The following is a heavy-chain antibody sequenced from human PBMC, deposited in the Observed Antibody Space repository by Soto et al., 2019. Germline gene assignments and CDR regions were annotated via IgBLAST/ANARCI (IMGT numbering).Heavy chain of an antibody. Sequence: QVQLQESGPGLVKPSQTLSLTCTVSGGSISSGGYYWSWIRQHPGKGLEWIGYIYYSGSTYYNPSLKSRVTISVDTSKNQFSLKLSSVTAADTAVYYCARVGPRYCSSTSCRYMDVWGQGTTVTVSS. V-gene: IGHV4-31*03. CDR1: GGSISSGGYY. CDR2: IYYSGST. CDR3: ARVGPRYCSSTSCRYMDV. D-gene: IGHD2-2*01. J-gene: IGHJ6*02.